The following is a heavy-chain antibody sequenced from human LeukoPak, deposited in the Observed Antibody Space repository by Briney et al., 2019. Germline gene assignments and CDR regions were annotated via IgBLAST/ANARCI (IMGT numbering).Heavy chain of an antibody. V-gene: IGHV4-39*01. CDR1: GGSISSSSYY. D-gene: IGHD3-3*01. J-gene: IGHJ6*03. CDR2: INHSGST. Sequence: SETLSLTCTVSGGSISSSSYYWGWIRQPPGKGLEWIGEINHSGSTNYNPSLKSRVTISVDTSKNQFSLKLSSVTAADTAVYYCARHSHDLLYYYYYMDVWGKGTTVTVSS. CDR3: ARHSHDLLYYYYYMDV.